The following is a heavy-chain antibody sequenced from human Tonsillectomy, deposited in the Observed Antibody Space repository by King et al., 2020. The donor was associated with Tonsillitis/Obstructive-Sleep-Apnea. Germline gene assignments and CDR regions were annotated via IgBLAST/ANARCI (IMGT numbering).Heavy chain of an antibody. V-gene: IGHV4-59*01. CDR3: ARGRGGTTTLHWYFDL. Sequence: QLQESGPGLVKPSETLSLTCTVSGGSISSYYWSWIRQPPGKGLEWIGYIYYSGSTNYNPSLKSRVTISVATSKNQFSLKLSSVTAADTAVYYCARGRGGTTTLHWYFDLWGRGTLVTVSS. D-gene: IGHD1-1*01. CDR2: IYYSGST. CDR1: GGSISSYY. J-gene: IGHJ2*01.